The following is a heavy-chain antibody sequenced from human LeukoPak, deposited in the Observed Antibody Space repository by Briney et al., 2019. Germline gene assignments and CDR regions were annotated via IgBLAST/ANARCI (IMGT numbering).Heavy chain of an antibody. J-gene: IGHJ4*02. V-gene: IGHV3-30*18. CDR2: ISYDGSNK. Sequence: GGSLRLSCAASGFTFSSYGMHWVRQAPGKGLEWVAVISYDGSNKYYADSVKGRFTISRDNSKNTLYLQMNSLRAEDTAVYYCAKDVGDSSGYSPDYWGQGTLVTVSS. CDR1: GFTFSSYG. CDR3: AKDVGDSSGYSPDY. D-gene: IGHD3-22*01.